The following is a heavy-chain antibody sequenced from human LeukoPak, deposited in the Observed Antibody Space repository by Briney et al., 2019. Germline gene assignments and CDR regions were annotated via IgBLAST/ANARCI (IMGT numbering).Heavy chain of an antibody. CDR2: ISSSSSTI. CDR3: ARDRDYGAFDI. J-gene: IGHJ3*02. V-gene: IGHV3-48*01. CDR1: GFTFSSYS. D-gene: IGHD4-17*01. Sequence: GGSLRLSCAASGFTFSSYSMNWVRQAPGKGLEWVSYISSSSSTIYYADSVKGRFTISRDNAKNSLYLQMNSLRAEDTAVYYRARDRDYGAFDIWGQGTMVTVSS.